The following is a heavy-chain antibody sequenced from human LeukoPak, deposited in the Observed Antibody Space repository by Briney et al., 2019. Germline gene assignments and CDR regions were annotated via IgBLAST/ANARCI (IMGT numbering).Heavy chain of an antibody. CDR2: IKQDGSEK. D-gene: IGHD5-12*01. CDR3: ARVATIKGVEFDY. V-gene: IGHV3-7*01. Sequence: PGGSLRLSCAASGFTFSSYWMSWVRQAPGKGLEWVANIKQDGSEKYYVDSVKGRFTISRDNAKNSLYLQMNSLRAEDTAVYYCARVATIKGVEFDYWGQGTLVTVSS. J-gene: IGHJ4*02. CDR1: GFTFSSYW.